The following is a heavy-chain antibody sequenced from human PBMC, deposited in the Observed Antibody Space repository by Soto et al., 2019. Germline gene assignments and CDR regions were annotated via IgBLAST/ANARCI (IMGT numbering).Heavy chain of an antibody. V-gene: IGHV4-39*01. D-gene: IGHD3-16*01. Sequence: PSETLSLTCTVSGASISTNHHNWAWVRQPPGKGLEWMGNIHYRGDTYFNPSLGSRLSMSVDTSKNQFSLKLTSVTAADTAVYFRPTLRSAYSNCFEPLGHRTLVTVSS. CDR2: IHYRGDT. J-gene: IGHJ5*02. CDR1: GASISTNHHN. CDR3: PTLRSAYSNCFEP.